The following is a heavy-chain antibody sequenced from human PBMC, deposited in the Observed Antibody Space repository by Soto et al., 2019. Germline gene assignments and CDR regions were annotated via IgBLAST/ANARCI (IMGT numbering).Heavy chain of an antibody. Sequence: PGGSLRLSCAASGFTFSSYAMSWVRQAPGKGLEWVSATSGSGGSTYYADSVKGRFTISRDNSKNTLYLQMNSLRAEDTAVYYSAKSPEGESPGYYGMDVWGQGPTVTVSS. CDR3: AKSPEGESPGYYGMDV. CDR2: TSGSGGST. CDR1: GFTFSSYA. J-gene: IGHJ6*02. V-gene: IGHV3-23*01. D-gene: IGHD2-21*01.